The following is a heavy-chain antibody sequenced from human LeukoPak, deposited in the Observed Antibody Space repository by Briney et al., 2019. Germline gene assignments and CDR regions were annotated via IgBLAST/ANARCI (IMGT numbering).Heavy chain of an antibody. CDR2: INPNSGGT. D-gene: IGHD3-22*01. J-gene: IGHJ4*02. V-gene: IGHV1-2*02. CDR1: GYTFTGYY. Sequence: ASVKVSCKASGYTFTGYYMHWVRQAPGQGLEWMGWINPNSGGTNYAQNFQGRVTMTRDTSISTAYMELSRLRSDDTAVYYCLSQYYDSSGYYSFDYWGQGTLVTVSS. CDR3: LSQYYDSSGYYSFDY.